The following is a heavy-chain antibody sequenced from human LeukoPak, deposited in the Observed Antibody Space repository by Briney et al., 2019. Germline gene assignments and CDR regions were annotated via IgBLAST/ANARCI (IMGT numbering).Heavy chain of an antibody. V-gene: IGHV4-59*01. CDR2: IYHSGST. CDR1: GGSFSGYY. D-gene: IGHD3-10*01. CDR3: ARVPGSGTFYYYYYMDV. Sequence: SETLSLTCAVYGGSFSGYYWSWIRQPPGKGLEWVGYIYHSGSTTYNPSLKSRVTISVDTSKNQFSLKLNSVTAADTAVYYCARVPGSGTFYYYYYMDVWGKGTTVSISS. J-gene: IGHJ6*03.